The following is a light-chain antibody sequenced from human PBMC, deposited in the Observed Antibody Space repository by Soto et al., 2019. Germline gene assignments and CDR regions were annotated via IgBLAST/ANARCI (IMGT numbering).Light chain of an antibody. CDR3: QQSYSTPT. Sequence: DLQMTQSPSSLSASVGDRVTITCRATQSISSYLNWYQQKPGKAPKLLISAASSLQSGVPSRFSGSGSGTDFTLTISSLQPEDFATYYCQQSYSTPTFGGGTKVEIK. CDR1: QSISSY. J-gene: IGKJ4*01. CDR2: AAS. V-gene: IGKV1-39*01.